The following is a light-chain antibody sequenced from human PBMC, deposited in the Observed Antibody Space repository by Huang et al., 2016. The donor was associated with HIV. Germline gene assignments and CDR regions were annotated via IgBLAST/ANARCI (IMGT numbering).Light chain of an antibody. CDR1: QTVSTH. J-gene: IGKJ1*01. CDR3: HQTHTMPWT. CDR2: AES. V-gene: IGKV1-39*01. Sequence: DIQMTQSPSSLSASVGDRVTITCRTSQTVSTHLNWYQQQSGKAPKLLIYAESSLQSGVPSRFSGSGSGTDFSLTITSLQPEDFATYYCHQTHTMPWTFGQGTKVDIK.